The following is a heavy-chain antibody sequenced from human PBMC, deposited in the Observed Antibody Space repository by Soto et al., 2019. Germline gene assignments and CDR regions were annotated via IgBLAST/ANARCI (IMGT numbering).Heavy chain of an antibody. J-gene: IGHJ5*02. V-gene: IGHV4-30-2*01. CDR3: ARAVAPYLGTWFDP. CDR2: ISHTGST. D-gene: IGHD3-16*01. CDR1: GGSISRGNSFS. Sequence: SETPSLTCALSGGSISRGNSFSWSLIRQPPGKGLEWIESISHTGSTSYNPSLKGRVTMSVDKSKNQFSLKLSSVTAADMAVYYCARAVAPYLGTWFDPWGQGTLVTVSS.